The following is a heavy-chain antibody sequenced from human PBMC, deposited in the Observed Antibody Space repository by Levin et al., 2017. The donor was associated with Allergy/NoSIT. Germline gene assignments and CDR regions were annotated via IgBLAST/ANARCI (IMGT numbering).Heavy chain of an antibody. D-gene: IGHD2-15*01. CDR2: IVFDGNDQ. Sequence: GESLKISCAASGFQFSLYGMHWVRQAPGKGLEWAALIVFDGNDQYYADSVKGRFTISRDNSKNTLYLQMSSLRENDTAIYYCAKRGYCSGNTCQSHDAIDVWGQGTLVIVSS. J-gene: IGHJ3*01. CDR3: AKRGYCSGNTCQSHDAIDV. V-gene: IGHV3-30*18. CDR1: GFQFSLYG.